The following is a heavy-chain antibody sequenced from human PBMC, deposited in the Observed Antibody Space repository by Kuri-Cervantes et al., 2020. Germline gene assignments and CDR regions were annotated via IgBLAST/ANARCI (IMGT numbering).Heavy chain of an antibody. Sequence: GESLKISCAASGFTFSSYDMHWVRQATGKGLEWVSAIGTAGDTYYPGSVKGRFTISRENAKNSLYLQMNSLRAEDTAVYYCAKVPQGVPAAMPPYFDYWGQGTLVTVSS. J-gene: IGHJ4*01. D-gene: IGHD2-2*01. V-gene: IGHV3-13*01. CDR2: IGTAGDT. CDR3: AKVPQGVPAAMPPYFDY. CDR1: GFTFSSYD.